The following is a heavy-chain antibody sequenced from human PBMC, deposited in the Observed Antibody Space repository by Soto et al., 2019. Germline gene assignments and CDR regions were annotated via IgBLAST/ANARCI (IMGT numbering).Heavy chain of an antibody. Sequence: PSETLSLTCTVSGGSISSYYWSWIRQPPGKGLEWIGYIYYSGSTNYNPSLKSRVTISADTSKNQFFLTLSSVTAADTAVYYCARPRHYGSGSSVPPREYAMDVWGQGTTVTVSS. D-gene: IGHD3-10*01. CDR3: ARPRHYGSGSSVPPREYAMDV. J-gene: IGHJ6*02. V-gene: IGHV4-59*08. CDR2: IYYSGST. CDR1: GGSISSYY.